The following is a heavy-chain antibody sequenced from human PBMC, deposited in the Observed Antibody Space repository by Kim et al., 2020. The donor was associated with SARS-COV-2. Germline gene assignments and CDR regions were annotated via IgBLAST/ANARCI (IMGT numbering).Heavy chain of an antibody. CDR1: GGSISSSSYY. V-gene: IGHV4-39*02. CDR3: AGDGCSGGSCLFDP. CDR2: IYYSGST. D-gene: IGHD2-15*01. J-gene: IGHJ5*02. Sequence: SETLSLTCTVSGGSISSSSYYWGWIRQPPGKGLEWIGSIYYSGSTYYNPSLKSRVTISVDMSKNQFSLKLSSVTAADTAVYYCAGDGCSGGSCLFDPWGQGTLVTVSS.